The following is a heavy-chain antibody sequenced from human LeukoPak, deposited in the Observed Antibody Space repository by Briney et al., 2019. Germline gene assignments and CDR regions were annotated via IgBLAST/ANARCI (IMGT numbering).Heavy chain of an antibody. Sequence: GGSLRLSCAASGFTFSSYAMSWVRQAPGEGLEWVSAISGSGGSTYYADSVKGRFTISRDNSKNTLYLQMNSLRAEDTAVYYCAKDRFEKTGEPSDYWGQGTLVTVSS. CDR1: GFTFSSYA. D-gene: IGHD7-27*01. V-gene: IGHV3-23*01. CDR2: ISGSGGST. J-gene: IGHJ4*02. CDR3: AKDRFEKTGEPSDY.